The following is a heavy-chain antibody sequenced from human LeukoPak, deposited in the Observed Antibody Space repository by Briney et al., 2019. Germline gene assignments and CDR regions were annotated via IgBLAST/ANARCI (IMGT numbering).Heavy chain of an antibody. CDR3: AILSTYSSGWDTDY. J-gene: IGHJ4*02. Sequence: ASVKFSCKASGYTFTSYGISWVRQAPGQGLEWMGWISAYNGNTNYAQKLQGRVTMTTDTSTSTAYMELRSLRSDDTAVYYCAILSTYSSGWDTDYWGQGTLVTVSS. V-gene: IGHV1-18*01. D-gene: IGHD6-19*01. CDR1: GYTFTSYG. CDR2: ISAYNGNT.